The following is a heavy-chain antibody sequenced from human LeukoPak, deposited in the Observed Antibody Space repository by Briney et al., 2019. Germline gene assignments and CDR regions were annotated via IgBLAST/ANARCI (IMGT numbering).Heavy chain of an antibody. J-gene: IGHJ5*02. D-gene: IGHD1-1*01. CDR1: GYTFSGYY. CDR3: AREAETTLNWFDP. V-gene: IGHV1-2*02. Sequence: ASVKVSCKASGYTFSGYYMHWVREAPGQGLEWMGWINPNSGGTKYAQKVQGRVTMTRDTSISTAYMELSRLRSDDTAVYYCAREAETTLNWFDPWGQGTLVTVSS. CDR2: INPNSGGT.